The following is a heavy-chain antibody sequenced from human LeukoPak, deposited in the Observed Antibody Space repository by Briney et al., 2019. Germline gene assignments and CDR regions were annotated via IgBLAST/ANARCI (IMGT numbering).Heavy chain of an antibody. CDR1: GFTFGSYA. D-gene: IGHD6-6*01. Sequence: PGGSLRLSCAASGFTFGSYAMHWVRQAPGKGLEYVSTISDNGGSTFYANSVKGRFTISRDNSKNTLYLQMGSLRPEDMAVYYCARALIAARPDSLFDYWGQGTLVTVSS. CDR2: ISDNGGST. V-gene: IGHV3-64*01. CDR3: ARALIAARPDSLFDY. J-gene: IGHJ4*02.